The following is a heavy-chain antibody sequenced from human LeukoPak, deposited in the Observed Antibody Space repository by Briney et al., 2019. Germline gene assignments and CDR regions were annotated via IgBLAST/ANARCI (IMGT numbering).Heavy chain of an antibody. CDR2: ISSGSSTI. V-gene: IGHV3-48*02. J-gene: IGHJ4*02. CDR3: ARLGYNNGSYPDY. CDR1: GFTFSTYS. Sequence: PGGSLRLSCAASGFTFSTYSMNCVRQAPGKGLEWVSYISSGSSTIYYADSVKGRFTISRDNAKNSLFLQMNSLRDEDTAVYYCARLGYNNGSYPDYWGQGTLVTVSS. D-gene: IGHD1-26*01.